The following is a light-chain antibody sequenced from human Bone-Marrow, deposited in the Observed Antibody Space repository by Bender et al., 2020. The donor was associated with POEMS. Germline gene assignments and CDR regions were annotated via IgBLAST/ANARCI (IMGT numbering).Light chain of an antibody. CDR3: QSADNSGASNWV. J-gene: IGLJ3*02. CDR2: QDN. V-gene: IGLV3-25*03. CDR1: RLGEKY. Sequence: YELSQPPSVSVSPGQTASITCSGDRLGEKYACWYQQKPGQSPVVVMYQDNKRPSGIPARFSGSNSGTTVTLTISGVQREDEADYYCQSADNSGASNWVFGGGTKLTVL.